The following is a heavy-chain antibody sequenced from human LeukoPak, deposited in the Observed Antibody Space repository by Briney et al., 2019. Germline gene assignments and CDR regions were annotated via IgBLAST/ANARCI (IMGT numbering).Heavy chain of an antibody. V-gene: IGHV3-20*04. CDR2: INWNGGRT. CDR1: GFMFEDYG. J-gene: IGHJ4*02. CDR3: ARDYEYGDYPGY. Sequence: GGSLRLSCAASGFMFEDYGMSCVPQAPGKGLEGFSGINWNGGRTGYADSVKGRFTISRDNAKNSLYLQMNSLRAEDTALYYCARDYEYGDYPGYWGQGTLVTVSS. D-gene: IGHD4-17*01.